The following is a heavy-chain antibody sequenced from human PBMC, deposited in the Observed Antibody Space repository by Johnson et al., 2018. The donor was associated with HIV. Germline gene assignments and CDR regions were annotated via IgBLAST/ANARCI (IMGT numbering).Heavy chain of an antibody. CDR3: ATGSPYTSSWLDALDL. CDR1: GFTCGDYA. CDR2: ISSSGTTI. Sequence: QVQLVESGGGVVQPGRSLRLSCTASGFTCGDYAMSWVRQAPGKGLEWVSYISSSGTTIYYADSEKGRVTISRDNAKTSLYLQLNSLRAEDTALYYCATGSPYTSSWLDALDLWGQGTMVTVSS. V-gene: IGHV3-11*01. J-gene: IGHJ3*01. D-gene: IGHD6-13*01.